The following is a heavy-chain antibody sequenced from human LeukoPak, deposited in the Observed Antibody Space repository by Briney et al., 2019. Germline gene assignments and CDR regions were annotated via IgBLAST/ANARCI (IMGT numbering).Heavy chain of an antibody. Sequence: ETLSLTCTVSGGSISSSSYYWGWIRQPPGKGLEGIGSIYYSGSTYYNPSLKSRVTISVDTSKNQSSLKLSSVTAADTAVYYCARGDCSGGSCYLFDYWGQGALVTVSS. V-gene: IGHV4-39*01. CDR3: ARGDCSGGSCYLFDY. CDR2: IYYSGST. D-gene: IGHD2-15*01. CDR1: GGSISSSSYY. J-gene: IGHJ4*02.